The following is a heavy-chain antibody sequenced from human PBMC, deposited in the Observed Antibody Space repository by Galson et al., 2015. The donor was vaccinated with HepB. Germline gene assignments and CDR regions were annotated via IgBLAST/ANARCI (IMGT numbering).Heavy chain of an antibody. V-gene: IGHV3-30-3*01. CDR2: ISYDGSNK. Sequence: SLRLSCAASGFTFSSYAMHWVRQAPGKGLEWVAVISYDGSNKYYADSVKGRFTIPRDNSKNTLYLQMNSLRAEDTAVYYCAKGGHYYDSSGYYVYWGQGTLVTVSS. J-gene: IGHJ4*02. D-gene: IGHD3-22*01. CDR1: GFTFSSYA. CDR3: AKGGHYYDSSGYYVY.